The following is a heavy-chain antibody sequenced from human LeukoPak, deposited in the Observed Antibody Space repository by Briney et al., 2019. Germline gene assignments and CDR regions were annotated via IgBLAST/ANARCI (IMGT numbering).Heavy chain of an antibody. CDR1: GGSISSYY. CDR2: ISSSGSLI. D-gene: IGHD3-22*01. J-gene: IGHJ3*02. V-gene: IGHV3-48*03. CDR3: ARVCRDSSGYGAFDI. Sequence: LSLTCTVSGGSISSYYWSWVRQAPGKGLEWVSYISSSGSLIYYADSVKGRFTISRDNAKNSLYLQMNSLRDEDTAVYYCARVCRDSSGYGAFDIWGQGTMVTVSS.